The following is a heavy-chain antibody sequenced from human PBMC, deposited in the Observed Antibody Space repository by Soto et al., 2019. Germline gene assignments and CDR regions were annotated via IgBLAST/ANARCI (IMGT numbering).Heavy chain of an antibody. J-gene: IGHJ4*02. V-gene: IGHV4-30-4*01. CDR3: ARASQGGSRSYYMFPI. D-gene: IGHD3-10*01. Sequence: SETLSLTCTVSGGSISSGDYYWSWIRQPPGKGLEWIGYIYYSGSTYYNPSLKSRVTISVDTSKNQFSLKLSSVTAADTAVYYXARASQGGSRSYYMFPIWGQGTLVTVSS. CDR1: GGSISSGDYY. CDR2: IYYSGST.